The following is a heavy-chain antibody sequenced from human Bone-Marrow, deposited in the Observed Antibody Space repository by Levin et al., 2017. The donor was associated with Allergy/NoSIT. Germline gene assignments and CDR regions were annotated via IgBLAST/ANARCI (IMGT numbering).Heavy chain of an antibody. D-gene: IGHD2-15*01. CDR3: ARMVVAATRGDYYYMDV. V-gene: IGHV4-34*01. CDR1: GGSFSGYY. CDR2: INHSGST. J-gene: IGHJ6*03. Sequence: SETLSLTCAVYGGSFSGYYWSWIRQPPGKGLEWIGEINHSGSTNYNPSLKSRVTISVDTSKNQFSLKLSSVTAADTAVYYCARMVVAATRGDYYYMDVWGKGTTVTVSS.